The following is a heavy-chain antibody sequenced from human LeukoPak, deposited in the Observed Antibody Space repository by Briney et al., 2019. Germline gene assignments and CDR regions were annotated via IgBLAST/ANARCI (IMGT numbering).Heavy chain of an antibody. CDR2: INEDGSFT. D-gene: IGHD2-21*01. CDR3: ARDLVMVNTPGDDFDY. CDR1: RFSFSGYW. Sequence: GGSLRLSCAASRFSFSGYWMHWVRQAPGKGLVWGSRINEDGSFTSYADSVKGRFTVSRDNAKNTLYLQMNSLRAEDTAVYYCARDLVMVNTPGDDFDYWGRGTLVTVSS. V-gene: IGHV3-74*01. J-gene: IGHJ4*02.